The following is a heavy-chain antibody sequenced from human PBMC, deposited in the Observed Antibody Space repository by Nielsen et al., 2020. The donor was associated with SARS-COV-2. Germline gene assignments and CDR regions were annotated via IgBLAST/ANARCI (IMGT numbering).Heavy chain of an antibody. CDR3: TTGKGVDTAMVFYY. CDR2: IKSKTDGGTT. D-gene: IGHD5-18*01. CDR1: GFTFSNAW. V-gene: IGHV3-15*01. Sequence: GGSLKLSCAASGFTFSNAWMSWVRQAPGKGLEWVGRIKSKTDGGTTDYAAPVKGRFTISRDDSKNTLYLQMNSLKTEDTAVYYCTTGKGVDTAMVFYYWGQGTLVTVSS. J-gene: IGHJ4*02.